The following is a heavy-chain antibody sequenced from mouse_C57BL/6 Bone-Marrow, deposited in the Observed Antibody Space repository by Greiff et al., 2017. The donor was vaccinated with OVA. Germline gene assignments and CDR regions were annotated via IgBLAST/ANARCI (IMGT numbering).Heavy chain of an antibody. CDR1: GFSLTSYG. J-gene: IGHJ3*01. D-gene: IGHD2-3*01. CDR3: ALYLAWFAY. CDR2: RWRGGST. V-gene: IGHV2-5*01. Sequence: QVVESGPGLVQPSQSLSITCTVSGFSLTSYGVHWVRPSPGKGLEWLGVRWRGGSTDYNAAFMSRLSNTKDNSKSQVFFKMNSLQADDTAIYYCALYLAWFAYWGQGTLVTVSA.